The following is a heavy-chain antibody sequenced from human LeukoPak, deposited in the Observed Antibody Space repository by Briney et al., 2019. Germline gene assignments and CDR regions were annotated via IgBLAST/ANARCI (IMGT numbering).Heavy chain of an antibody. D-gene: IGHD3-3*01. CDR1: GFTFSSYW. CDR2: IKQDGGEE. J-gene: IGHJ6*04. Sequence: GGSLRLSCAASGFTFSSYWMSWVRQAPGKGLEWVANIKQDGGEENYVDSVKGRFTISRDNAKNSLYLQMNSLRAEDTAVYYCARSITYYDFWSGEAVDVWGKGTTVTVSS. V-gene: IGHV3-7*01. CDR3: ARSITYYDFWSGEAVDV.